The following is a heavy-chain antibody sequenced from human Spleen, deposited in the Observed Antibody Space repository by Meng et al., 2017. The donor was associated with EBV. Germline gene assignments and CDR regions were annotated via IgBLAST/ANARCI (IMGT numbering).Heavy chain of an antibody. Sequence: QGQRQGSGPRLVKPSGTLSLTCAVSGASIISNNWWIWVRQPPGKGLEWIGEVYHSGSRNYSPSLRSRLSISLDKSRNSFSLRLNSVTVADTAVYYCARLVGHSDLWYEFRDNWFDPWGQGTLVTVSS. J-gene: IGHJ5*02. V-gene: IGHV4-4*02. CDR3: ARLVGHSDLWYEFRDNWFDP. CDR2: VYHSGSR. D-gene: IGHD3/OR15-3a*01. CDR1: GASIISNNW.